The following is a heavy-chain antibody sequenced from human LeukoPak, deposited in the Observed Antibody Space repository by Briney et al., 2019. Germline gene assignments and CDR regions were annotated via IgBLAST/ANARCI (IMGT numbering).Heavy chain of an antibody. CDR1: GFSFEDYA. Sequence: PGRSLRLSCAASGFSFEDYAMHWVRQAPGKGLEWVSGISWNSGSIGYADSVKGRFTISRDNAKNSLYLQTNSLRAEDTALYYCAKGGYSSSHYYFDYWGQGTLVTVSS. CDR2: ISWNSGSI. D-gene: IGHD6-6*01. J-gene: IGHJ4*02. V-gene: IGHV3-9*01. CDR3: AKGGYSSSHYYFDY.